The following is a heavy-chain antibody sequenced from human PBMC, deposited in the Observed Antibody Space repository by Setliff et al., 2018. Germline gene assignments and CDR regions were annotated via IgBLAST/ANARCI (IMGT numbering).Heavy chain of an antibody. CDR1: GYSISSGYY. V-gene: IGHV4-38-2*01. CDR2: IYHSGST. CDR3: ARQPEGGYYDSSGYYGMAPYYFDY. D-gene: IGHD3-22*01. Sequence: TLSLTCAVSGYSISSGYYWGWIRQPPGKGLEWIGSIYHSGSTYYNPSLKSRVTISVDTSKNQFSLKLSSVTAADTAVYYCARQPEGGYYDSSGYYGMAPYYFDYWGQGTLVTSPQ. J-gene: IGHJ4*02.